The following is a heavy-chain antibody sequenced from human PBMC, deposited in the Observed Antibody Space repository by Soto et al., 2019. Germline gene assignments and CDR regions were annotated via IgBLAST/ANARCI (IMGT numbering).Heavy chain of an antibody. CDR2: ISVDGRTT. D-gene: IGHD2-21*02. CDR3: ARDHANCGGDCYTNLFDP. V-gene: IGHV3-74*01. J-gene: IGHJ5*02. Sequence: GGSLRLSCARSGFTFTNHWMHWVRQAPGKGLVWVSRISVDGRTTNYADSVKGRFTISRDNAKNTLYLQMNSLRSEDTAVYYCARDHANCGGDCYTNLFDPWGQGTLVTVSS. CDR1: GFTFTNHW.